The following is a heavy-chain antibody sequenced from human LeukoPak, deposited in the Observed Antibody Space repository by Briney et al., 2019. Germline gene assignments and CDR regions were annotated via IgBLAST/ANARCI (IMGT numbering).Heavy chain of an antibody. D-gene: IGHD6-13*01. Sequence: TWVRQAPGKGLEWLARIDWGDDKYYNTSLKTRLTISKDTSKNQVVLTMTNMDPVDTATYYCARTGIAAAGTPDYWGQGTLVTVSS. CDR2: IDWGDDK. J-gene: IGHJ4*02. V-gene: IGHV2-70*11. CDR3: ARTGIAAAGTPDY.